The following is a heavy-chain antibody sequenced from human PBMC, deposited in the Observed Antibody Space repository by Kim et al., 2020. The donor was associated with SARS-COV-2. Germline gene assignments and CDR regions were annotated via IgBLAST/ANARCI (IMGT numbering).Heavy chain of an antibody. CDR3: ARARYYGSGEFDY. J-gene: IGHJ4*02. V-gene: IGHV3-13*01. Sequence: PRSVKGRFTISRENAKNYLYLQMNSLRAGDTAVYYCARARYYGSGEFDYWGQGTLVTVSS. D-gene: IGHD3-10*01.